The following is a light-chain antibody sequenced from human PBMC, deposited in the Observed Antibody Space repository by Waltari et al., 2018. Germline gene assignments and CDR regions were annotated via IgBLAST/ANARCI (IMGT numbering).Light chain of an antibody. Sequence: IQMTQSPSSLSASVGPRVTFTCRASQGSSNSLAWYQQRPGKAPKLLIYDASRLESGVPSRFSGSGSGTDYTLTISSLQPEDFATYYCHQYYTSALDFGGGTKVEIK. CDR3: HQYYTSALD. CDR1: QGSSNS. V-gene: IGKV1-NL1*01. CDR2: DAS. J-gene: IGKJ4*01.